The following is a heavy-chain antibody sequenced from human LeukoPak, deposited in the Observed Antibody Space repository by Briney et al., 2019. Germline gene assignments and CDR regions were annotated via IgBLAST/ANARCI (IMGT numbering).Heavy chain of an antibody. Sequence: SETLSLSCAVYGGSFSGYYWSWIRQPPGKGLEWIWHINHSGGTNYNPSLKSRVTISVDTSTNQFSLKLSSVTAADTAVYYCARGPADYYGSGSRYYYYMDVWGKGTTVTISS. J-gene: IGHJ6*03. V-gene: IGHV4-34*01. CDR3: ARGPADYYGSGSRYYYYMDV. D-gene: IGHD3-10*01. CDR1: GGSFSGYY. CDR2: INHSGGT.